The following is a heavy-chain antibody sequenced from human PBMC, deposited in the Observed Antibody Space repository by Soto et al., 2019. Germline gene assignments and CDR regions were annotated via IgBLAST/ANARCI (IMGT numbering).Heavy chain of an antibody. D-gene: IGHD3-9*01. V-gene: IGHV3-23*01. Sequence: GGSLRLSCAASGFTFSSYAMKWVRQAPGKGLEWVSLIGESGTPTYYADSVKGRFTISRDNSGNTLFLEMYSLRAEDTSVYYCARYISGVRYYDMDVWGQGTTVTVSS. CDR2: IGESGTPT. CDR3: ARYISGVRYYDMDV. CDR1: GFTFSSYA. J-gene: IGHJ6*02.